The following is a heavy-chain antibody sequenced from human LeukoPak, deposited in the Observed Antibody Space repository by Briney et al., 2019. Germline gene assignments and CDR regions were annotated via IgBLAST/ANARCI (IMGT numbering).Heavy chain of an antibody. Sequence: ASVKVSCKVSGYTLTELSMHWVRQAPGQGLEWMGWISAYNGNTNYAQKLQGRVTMTTDTSRSTAYMELRSLRSDDTAVYYCARAYTNYVGVDYWGQGTLLTVSS. V-gene: IGHV1-18*01. D-gene: IGHD4-11*01. CDR3: ARAYTNYVGVDY. CDR2: ISAYNGNT. CDR1: GYTLTELS. J-gene: IGHJ4*02.